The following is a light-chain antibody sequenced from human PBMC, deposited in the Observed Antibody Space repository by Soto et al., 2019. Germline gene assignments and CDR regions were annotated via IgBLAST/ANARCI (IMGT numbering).Light chain of an antibody. CDR2: EVT. J-gene: IGLJ1*01. CDR1: STDVCGYNA. Sequence: QSVLSQPASVSGSPGQTITISCTGTSTDVCGYNAVSWYQHHPGKAPKLIIYEVTHRPSGVSDRFSASKSGNTASLTISGLQAEDEADYYCNSFRVSHLYVFGTGTKVTVL. V-gene: IGLV2-14*01. CDR3: NSFRVSHLYV.